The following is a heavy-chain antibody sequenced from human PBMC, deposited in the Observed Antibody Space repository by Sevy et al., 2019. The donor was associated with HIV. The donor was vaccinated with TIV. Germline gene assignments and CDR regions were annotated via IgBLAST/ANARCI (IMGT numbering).Heavy chain of an antibody. Sequence: ASVKVSCKASGGTFSSYAISWVRQAPGQGLEWMGGIIPIFGTANYAQKFQGRVTITADESTSTAYMELSSLRSEDTAVYYCARVGTCSGGSCYSSWFDPMGPGNPGHRLL. CDR2: IIPIFGTA. V-gene: IGHV1-69*13. D-gene: IGHD2-15*01. CDR1: GGTFSSYA. J-gene: IGHJ5*02. CDR3: ARVGTCSGGSCYSSWFDP.